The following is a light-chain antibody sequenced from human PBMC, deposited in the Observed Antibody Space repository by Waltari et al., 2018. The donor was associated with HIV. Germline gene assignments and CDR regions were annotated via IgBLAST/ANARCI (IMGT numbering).Light chain of an antibody. CDR1: SSDIGAYDS. Sequence: QSALTQPPSASGSLGQSVTISCTGSSSDIGAYDSVSWFQQHPRSAPKRLLDEVTRRPSAVSDRFSGSRCGSTAFLTVAGLQPDDEAAYFCSSYGDSLRVLFGGGTNVTVL. CDR2: EVT. CDR3: SSYGDSLRVL. V-gene: IGLV2-8*01. J-gene: IGLJ3*02.